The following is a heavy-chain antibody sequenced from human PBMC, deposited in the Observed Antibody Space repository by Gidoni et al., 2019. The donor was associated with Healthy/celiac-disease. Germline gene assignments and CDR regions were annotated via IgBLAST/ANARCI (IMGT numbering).Heavy chain of an antibody. D-gene: IGHD3-9*01. V-gene: IGHV2-26*01. CDR2: IFSNDEK. J-gene: IGHJ4*02. CDR1: GFSLSNARMG. Sequence: QVTLKESGPVLVKPTETLPLTCTVSGFSLSNARMGVSWIRQPPGKALEWLAHIFSNDEKSYSTSLKSRLTISKDTSKSQVVLTMTNMDPVDTATYYCARTIYYDILTGYFDYWGQGTLVTVSS. CDR3: ARTIYYDILTGYFDY.